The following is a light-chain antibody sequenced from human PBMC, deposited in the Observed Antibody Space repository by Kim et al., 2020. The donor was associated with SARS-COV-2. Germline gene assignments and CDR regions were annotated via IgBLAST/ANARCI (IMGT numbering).Light chain of an antibody. CDR1: QSVSSNY. CDR2: ATS. Sequence: APGERATLSCRASQSVSSNYLAWYQRKPGQAPRLLIYATSSRATGIPDRFSGSGSGTDFTLSINRLEPEDFAVYYCQQYGTSPGTFGGGTKVDIK. V-gene: IGKV3-20*01. J-gene: IGKJ4*01. CDR3: QQYGTSPGT.